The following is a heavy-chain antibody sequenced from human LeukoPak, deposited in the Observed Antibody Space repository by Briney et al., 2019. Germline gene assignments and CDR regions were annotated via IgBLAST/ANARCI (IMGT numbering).Heavy chain of an antibody. CDR3: ASAVSSSWYWFDP. CDR1: GFTVSSNY. CDR2: IYSGGST. D-gene: IGHD6-13*01. Sequence: PRGSLRLSCAASGFTVSSNYMSWVRQAPGKGLEWVSVIYSGGSTYYADSVKGRFTISRDNSKNTLYLQMNSLRAEDTAVYYCASAVSSSWYWFDPWGQGTLVTVSS. J-gene: IGHJ5*02. V-gene: IGHV3-53*01.